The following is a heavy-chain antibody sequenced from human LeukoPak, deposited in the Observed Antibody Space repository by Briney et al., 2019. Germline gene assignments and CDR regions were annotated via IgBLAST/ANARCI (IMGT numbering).Heavy chain of an antibody. CDR2: ISYDGRNQ. Sequence: GGSLRLSCAASGFTFSSYALHWVRQAPGKGLEWVAVISYDGRNQYYADSVQGRFTISRDNSKNTLHLQMTSLRVEDTSVYYCARRRDTATSRVFDYWGQGTLVTVSS. D-gene: IGHD5-18*01. J-gene: IGHJ4*02. V-gene: IGHV3-30*04. CDR3: ARRRDTATSRVFDY. CDR1: GFTFSSYA.